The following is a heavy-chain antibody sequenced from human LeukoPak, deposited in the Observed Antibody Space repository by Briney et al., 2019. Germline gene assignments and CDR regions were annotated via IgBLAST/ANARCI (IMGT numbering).Heavy chain of an antibody. CDR3: ARAASSFLEGSNVDY. CDR1: GYTFTGNY. D-gene: IGHD3-3*01. CDR2: INPNSGGT. V-gene: IGHV1-2*02. Sequence: ASVKVSCKASGYTFTGNYMHWVRQAPGQGLEWMGWINPNSGGTNYAQKFQGRVTMTRDTSISTAYMELSRLRSEDTAVYYCARAASSFLEGSNVDYWGQGTLVTVSS. J-gene: IGHJ4*02.